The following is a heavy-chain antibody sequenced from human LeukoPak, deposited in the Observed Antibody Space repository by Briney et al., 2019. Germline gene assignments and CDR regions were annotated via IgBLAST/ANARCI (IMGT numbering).Heavy chain of an antibody. CDR2: IHYSGST. V-gene: IGHV4-39*01. J-gene: IGHJ6*02. CDR3: ARHDSSGYYYYYYGMDV. CDR1: GGSISSSSYY. D-gene: IGHD3-22*01. Sequence: PSETLSLTCTVSGGSISSSSYYWGWIRQPPGKGLEWIGRIHYSGSTYYNPSLKSRVTISVDTSKNQFSLKLSSVTAADTAVYYCARHDSSGYYYYYYGMDVWGQGTTVTVSS.